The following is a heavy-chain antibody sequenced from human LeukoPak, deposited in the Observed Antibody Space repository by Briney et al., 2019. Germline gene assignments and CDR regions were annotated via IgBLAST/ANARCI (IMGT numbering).Heavy chain of an antibody. CDR1: GFTFSSYA. Sequence: GGSLRLSCAASGFTFSSYAMSWVRQAPGKGLEWVSSISGSGDSTYYADSVKGRFTISRDDSKNTLYLQMNSLRAEDTAVYYCARSMVRIDYWGQGTLVTVSS. V-gene: IGHV3-23*01. CDR2: ISGSGDST. D-gene: IGHD3-10*01. J-gene: IGHJ4*02. CDR3: ARSMVRIDY.